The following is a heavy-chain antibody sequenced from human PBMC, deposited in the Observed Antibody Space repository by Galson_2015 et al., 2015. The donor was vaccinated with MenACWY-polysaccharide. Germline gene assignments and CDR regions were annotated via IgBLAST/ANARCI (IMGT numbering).Heavy chain of an antibody. CDR3: ARSYCDRTTCYGMDV. V-gene: IGHV3-30-3*01. D-gene: IGHD2-21*01. J-gene: IGHJ6*02. Sequence: SLRLSCAASGFTFSGYAMHWVRQAPGKGLEWVAVISYNGNNIYYADSEEGRFTISRDNFKSTLYLQMNSLRPEDTGVYYCARSYCDRTTCYGMDVWGQGTMVTVSS. CDR2: ISYNGNNI. CDR1: GFTFSGYA.